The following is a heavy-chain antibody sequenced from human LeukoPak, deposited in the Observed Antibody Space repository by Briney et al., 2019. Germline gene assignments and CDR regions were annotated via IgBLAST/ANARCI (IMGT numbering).Heavy chain of an antibody. D-gene: IGHD2-15*01. CDR2: ISYDGSNK. Sequence: GGSLRLSCAASGFTFSSYAMHWVRQAPGKGLEWVAVISYDGSNKYYADSVKGRFTISRDNSKNTLYLQMNSLRAEDTAVYYCARDREDIVVVEPALLNNWFDPWGQGTLVPVSS. J-gene: IGHJ5*02. CDR3: ARDREDIVVVEPALLNNWFDP. V-gene: IGHV3-30*04. CDR1: GFTFSSYA.